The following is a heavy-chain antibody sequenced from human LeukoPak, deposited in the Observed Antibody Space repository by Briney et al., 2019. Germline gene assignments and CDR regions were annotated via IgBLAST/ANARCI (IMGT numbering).Heavy chain of an antibody. CDR2: IYYSGIT. CDR1: GGSISSSSYF. Sequence: SETLSLTCTVSGGSISSSSYFWGWIRQPPGKGLEWIGSIYYSGITFYNPSLKSRLTISVDTSKNQFSLKLTSVTAADTAVYYCARPLDTTFDIWGQGTMVTVSS. D-gene: IGHD3-3*01. J-gene: IGHJ3*02. V-gene: IGHV4-39*01. CDR3: ARPLDTTFDI.